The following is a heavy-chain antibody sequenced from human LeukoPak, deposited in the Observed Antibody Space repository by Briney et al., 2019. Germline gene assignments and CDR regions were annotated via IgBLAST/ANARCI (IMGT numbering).Heavy chain of an antibody. CDR1: GGSISSYY. D-gene: IGHD5-24*01. J-gene: IGHJ4*02. V-gene: IGHV4-59*01. CDR2: IYYSGST. Sequence: SETLSLTCTVSGGSISSYYWSWIRQPPGKGLEWIGYIYYSGSTNYNPSLKSRVTISVDTSKNQFSLKLSSVTAADTAAYYCARDRAEMATIRFFDYWGQGTLVTVSS. CDR3: ARDRAEMATIRFFDY.